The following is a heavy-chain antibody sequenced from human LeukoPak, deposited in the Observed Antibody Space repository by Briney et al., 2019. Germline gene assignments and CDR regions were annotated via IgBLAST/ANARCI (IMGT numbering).Heavy chain of an antibody. J-gene: IGHJ4*02. CDR1: GFTFSIYA. CDR2: ISGSGGST. Sequence: GGSLRLSCAASGFTFSIYAMSWVRQAPGKGLEWMSGISGSGGSTHYADSVKGRFTISRDNSKNTLYLQMNSLRAEDTAVYYCTKHIGPIDYCGQGTLVTVSS. V-gene: IGHV3-23*01. CDR3: TKHIGPIDY.